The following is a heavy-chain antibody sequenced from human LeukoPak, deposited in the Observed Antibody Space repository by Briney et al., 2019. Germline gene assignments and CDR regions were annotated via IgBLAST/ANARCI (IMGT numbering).Heavy chain of an antibody. CDR2: IWYDGSNK. J-gene: IGHJ6*02. V-gene: IGHV3-33*01. CDR1: GFTFSSYG. Sequence: GRSLRHSCPASGFTFSSYGMHWVRQAPGKGLEWVAVIWYDGSNKYYADSVKGRFTISGDNSKNTLYLQMNSLRAEDTAVYYCARVLLPLYGMDVWGQGTTVTVSS. D-gene: IGHD3-22*01. CDR3: ARVLLPLYGMDV.